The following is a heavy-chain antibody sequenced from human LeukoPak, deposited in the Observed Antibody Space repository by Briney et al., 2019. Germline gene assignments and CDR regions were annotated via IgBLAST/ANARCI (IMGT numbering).Heavy chain of an antibody. CDR2: IYHSGST. V-gene: IGHV4-4*02. Sequence: SETLSLTCAVSGGSISSSNWWSWVRQAPGKGLEWIGEIYHSGSTNYNPSLKSRVTISVDTSKNQFSLRLTSVTAADTAMYYCTRDSGTTGEVKFDPWGQGTLVTVSS. CDR1: GGSISSSNW. J-gene: IGHJ5*02. D-gene: IGHD3-10*01. CDR3: TRDSGTTGEVKFDP.